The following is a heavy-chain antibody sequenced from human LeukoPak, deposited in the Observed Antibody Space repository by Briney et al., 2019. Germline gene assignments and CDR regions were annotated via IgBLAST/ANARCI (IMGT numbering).Heavy chain of an antibody. CDR2: ISSSSSTI. CDR1: GFTFSSYS. J-gene: IGHJ5*02. D-gene: IGHD6-13*01. Sequence: GGSLRLSCAASGFTFSSYSMNWVRQAPGKGLEWVSYISSSSSTIYYADSVKGRFTISRDNAKNSLYLQMNSLRAEDTAVYYCARRIAAAGAGLDPWGQGTLVTVSS. V-gene: IGHV3-48*01. CDR3: ARRIAAAGAGLDP.